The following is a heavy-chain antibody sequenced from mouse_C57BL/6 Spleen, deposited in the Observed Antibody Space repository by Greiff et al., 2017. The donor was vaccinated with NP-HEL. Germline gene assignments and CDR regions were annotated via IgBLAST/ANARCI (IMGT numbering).Heavy chain of an antibody. V-gene: IGHV7-3*01. J-gene: IGHJ2*01. CDR1: GFTFTDYY. D-gene: IGHD3-3*01. Sequence: EVQRVESGGGLVQPGGSLSLSCAASGFTFTDYYMSWVRQPPGKALEWLGFIRNKANGYTTEYSASVKGRFTISRDNSQSILYLQMNALRAEDSATYYCARSRLGQEGYYFDYWGQGTTLTVSS. CDR2: IRNKANGYTT. CDR3: ARSRLGQEGYYFDY.